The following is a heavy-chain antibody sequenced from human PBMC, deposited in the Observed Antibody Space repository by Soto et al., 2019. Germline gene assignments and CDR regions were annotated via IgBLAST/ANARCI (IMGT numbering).Heavy chain of an antibody. Sequence: GGSLRLSCAASGFTFNNAWMTWVRQAPGKGLEWVGRIKSKTDGGTTEYGAPVKGRFTISRDDSKNTLHLQMNSLKTEDTAVYYCATYGISGYYGFIDNWGQGTLVTVSS. CDR1: GFTFNNAW. J-gene: IGHJ4*02. CDR2: IKSKTDGGTT. V-gene: IGHV3-15*07. D-gene: IGHD3-22*01. CDR3: ATYGISGYYGFIDN.